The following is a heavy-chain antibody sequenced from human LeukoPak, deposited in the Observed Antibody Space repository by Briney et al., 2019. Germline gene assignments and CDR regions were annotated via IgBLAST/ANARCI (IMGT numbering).Heavy chain of an antibody. J-gene: IGHJ3*02. CDR1: GFTFSSYG. D-gene: IGHD2-2*01. V-gene: IGHV3-33*01. CDR2: IWYDGSNK. CDR3: AILCESTLVRGHAFDI. Sequence: GGSLRLSCAASGFTFSSYGMHWVRQAPGKGLEWVAVIWYDGSNKYYADSVKGRFTISRDNSKNTLYLQMNSLRAEDTAVYYCAILCESTLVRGHAFDIWGQGTMVTVSS.